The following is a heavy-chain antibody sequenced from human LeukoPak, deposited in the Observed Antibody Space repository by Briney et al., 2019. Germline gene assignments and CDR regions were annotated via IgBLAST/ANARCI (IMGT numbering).Heavy chain of an antibody. CDR1: GGSISSGGYY. V-gene: IGHV4-30-2*06. D-gene: IGHD1-26*01. CDR2: INHSGST. Sequence: SQTLSLTCTVSGGSISSGGYYWSWIRQSPGKGLEWIGEINHSGSTNYNPSLKSRVTISEDTSKNQFSLKLSSVTAADTAVYYCASSARGDYFDYWGQGTLVTVSS. CDR3: ASSARGDYFDY. J-gene: IGHJ4*02.